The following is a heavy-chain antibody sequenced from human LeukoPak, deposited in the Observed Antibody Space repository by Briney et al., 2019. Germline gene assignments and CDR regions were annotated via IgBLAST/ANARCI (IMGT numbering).Heavy chain of an antibody. D-gene: IGHD2-21*01. CDR2: IYYSGST. Sequence: SETLSLTCTVSGGSISSYYWSWIRQPPGKGLEWIGYIYYSGSTNYNPSLKSRVTISVDTSKNQFSLKLSSVTAADMAVYYCARSVESLLWWPYFDYWGQGTLVTVSS. J-gene: IGHJ4*02. CDR3: ARSVESLLWWPYFDY. CDR1: GGSISSYY. V-gene: IGHV4-59*08.